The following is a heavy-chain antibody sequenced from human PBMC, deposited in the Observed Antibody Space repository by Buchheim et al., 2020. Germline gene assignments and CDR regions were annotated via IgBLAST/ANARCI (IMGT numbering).Heavy chain of an antibody. D-gene: IGHD4-17*01. CDR2: ISYDGSNK. CDR3: AYGDYDY. V-gene: IGHV3-30*01. Sequence: QVQLVESGGGVVQPGRSLRLSCAASGFTFSSYAMHWVRQAPGKGLEWVAVISYDGSNKYYAYSVKGRFTISRDNSKNTLYLQMNSLRAEDTAVYYCAYGDYDYWGQGTL. CDR1: GFTFSSYA. J-gene: IGHJ4*02.